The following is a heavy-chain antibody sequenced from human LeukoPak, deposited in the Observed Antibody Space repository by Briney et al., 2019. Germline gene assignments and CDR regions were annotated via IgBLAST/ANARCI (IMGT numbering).Heavy chain of an antibody. D-gene: IGHD6-13*01. CDR2: IYTSGST. V-gene: IGHV4-61*02. CDR3: ARVYYSSSYDYWYFDL. J-gene: IGHJ2*01. Sequence: SQTLSLTCTVSVGSISSGSYDWSWIRQRPGKGLEWIGRIYTSGSTNYNPSLKSRVTILVDTSKNQFSLKLSSVTAADTAVYYCARVYYSSSYDYWYFDLWGRGTLVTVSS. CDR1: VGSISSGSYD.